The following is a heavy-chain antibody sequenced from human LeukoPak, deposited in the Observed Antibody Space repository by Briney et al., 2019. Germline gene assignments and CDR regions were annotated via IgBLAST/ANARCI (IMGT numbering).Heavy chain of an antibody. J-gene: IGHJ4*02. CDR1: GFTFSYFG. CDR3: AREYYDSSGSQGDYFDY. CDR2: IWYDGSHK. Sequence: PGRSLRLSCAASGFTFSYFGMHWVRQAPGKGLEWVAAIWYDGSHKFYIDSVKGRFTISRDNSKNTLYLQMNSLRAEDTAVYYCAREYYDSSGSQGDYFDYWGQGTPVTVSS. D-gene: IGHD3-22*01. V-gene: IGHV3-33*01.